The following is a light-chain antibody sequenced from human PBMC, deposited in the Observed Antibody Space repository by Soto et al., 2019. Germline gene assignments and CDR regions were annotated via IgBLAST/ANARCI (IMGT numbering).Light chain of an antibody. CDR1: QTISNY. V-gene: IGKV1-39*01. CDR2: AAS. J-gene: IGKJ5*01. CDR3: QQSFSNPIT. Sequence: IQRNQSPSSMSASVGDTVTITCRASQTISNYLNWYQQKPGKAPKLLIYAASSLQSGVPSRFSVSRSGADFTLTISSLKNEDFATYHCQQSFSNPITFGQGTRLEIK.